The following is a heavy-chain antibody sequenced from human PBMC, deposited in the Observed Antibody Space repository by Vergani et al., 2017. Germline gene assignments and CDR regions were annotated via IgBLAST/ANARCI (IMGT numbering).Heavy chain of an antibody. J-gene: IGHJ4*02. D-gene: IGHD6-6*01. CDR1: GFALNRHA. CDR3: AKDRSIAAPYFDY. V-gene: IGHV3-30*18. CDR2: ISFDGTNE. Sequence: VQLLESGGGLVQPGTSLRLSCVVSGFALNRHAMYWVRQAPGKGLEWVVGISFDGTNEYYPDLVKGRFTISRDIAKNSLYLQMNSLRAEDTAVYYCAKDRSIAAPYFDYWGQGTLVTVSS.